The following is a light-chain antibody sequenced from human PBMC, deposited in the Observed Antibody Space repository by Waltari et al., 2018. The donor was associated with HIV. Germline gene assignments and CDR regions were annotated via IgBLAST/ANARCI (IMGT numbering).Light chain of an antibody. CDR2: SGS. CDR1: QSVSTN. J-gene: IGKJ4*01. Sequence: VMTQSPATLSVSPGERATLSCRASQSVSTNLAWYQQKPGQAPVLLIYSGSNRATCISSRFSGSGSGTVFTLTISRLQSEDFAVDYCQQDNDWPPRTFGGGTKVEMK. V-gene: IGKV3-15*01. CDR3: QQDNDWPPRT.